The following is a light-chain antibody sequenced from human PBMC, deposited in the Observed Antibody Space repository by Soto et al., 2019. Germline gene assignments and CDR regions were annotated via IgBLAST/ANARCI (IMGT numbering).Light chain of an antibody. CDR3: GTWDSSLSTEI. J-gene: IGLJ2*01. V-gene: IGLV1-51*01. CDR2: DNN. CDR1: NSNIGHNY. Sequence: QSVLTQPHSVSAAPGQKVTISCSGSNSNIGHNYVSWYQQFPGTAPKLLIYDNNKRPSGIPDRFSGSKSGTSATLGITGLQTGDEADYYCGTWDSSLSTEIFGGGTKLTVL.